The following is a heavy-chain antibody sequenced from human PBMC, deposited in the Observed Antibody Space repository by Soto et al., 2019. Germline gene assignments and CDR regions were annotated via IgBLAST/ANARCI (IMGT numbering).Heavy chain of an antibody. CDR3: AATPRY. D-gene: IGHD1-26*01. CDR2: INTNGNT. CDR1: GGSVSSNSYS. V-gene: IGHV4-61*01. Sequence: SETLSLTCTVSGGSVSSNSYSWGWIRQSPGKGLEWIGNINTNGNTDYNPSLESRVTISVDTSKNQVSLILTSVTAADTAVYYCAATPRYWGQGTLVTVSS. J-gene: IGHJ4*02.